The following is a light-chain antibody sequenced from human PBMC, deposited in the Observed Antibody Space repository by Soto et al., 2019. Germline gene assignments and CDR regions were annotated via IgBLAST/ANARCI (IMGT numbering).Light chain of an antibody. V-gene: IGKV3-11*01. CDR1: HTVANF. Sequence: DTVMIQSPATLSLSPGERATLSCRASHTVANFLAWYQYKPGQAPRLLIYDVSNRATGIPSRFSGSGSGTDFTLTISSLEPDDFAVYYCQQRSNWPPTFGGGTNVEIK. J-gene: IGKJ4*01. CDR3: QQRSNWPPT. CDR2: DVS.